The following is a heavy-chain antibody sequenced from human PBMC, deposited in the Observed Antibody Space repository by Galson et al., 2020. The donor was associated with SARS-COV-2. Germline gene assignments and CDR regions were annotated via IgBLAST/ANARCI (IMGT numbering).Heavy chain of an antibody. CDR1: AGSINSGDYY. CDR2: VSYSGST. V-gene: IGHV4-31*03. Sequence: SETLSLTCTVSAGSINSGDYYWNWLRQHPGKGLEWIGYVSYSGSTYYKSSLKSRLTISVYTSKNQFSLNLASVTSADTATYFCARATALRDHPNWFDPWGQGTLVTVSS. J-gene: IGHJ5*02. CDR3: ARATALRDHPNWFDP. D-gene: IGHD3-3*01.